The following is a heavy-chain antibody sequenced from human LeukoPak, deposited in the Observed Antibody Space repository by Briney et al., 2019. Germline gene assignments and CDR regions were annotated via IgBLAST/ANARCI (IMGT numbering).Heavy chain of an antibody. CDR1: GGSISSSSYY. CDR2: IYYSGST. V-gene: IGHV4-39*01. J-gene: IGHJ4*02. D-gene: IGHD3-10*01. Sequence: PSETLSLTCTVSGGSISSSSYYWGWIRQPPGKGLEWIGSIYYSGSTYYNPSLKSRVTISVDTSKNQFSLKLSSVTAADTAVYYCASGEITTVRGAFDYWGQGTLVTVSS. CDR3: ASGEITTVRGAFDY.